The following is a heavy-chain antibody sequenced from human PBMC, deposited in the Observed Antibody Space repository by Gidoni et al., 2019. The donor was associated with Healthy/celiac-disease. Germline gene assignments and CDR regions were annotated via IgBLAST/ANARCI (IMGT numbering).Heavy chain of an antibody. CDR3: ARGRERVSRSLYGMDV. J-gene: IGHJ6*02. D-gene: IGHD6-19*01. CDR2: MNPNSGNT. CDR1: GYTFTSYD. Sequence: QVQLVQSGAEVKKPGASVTVSCTASGYTFTSYDINWVRQATGQGLEWMGWMNPNSGNTGYAQKFQGRVTMTRNTSISTAYMELSSLRSEDTAVYYCARGRERVSRSLYGMDVWGQGTTVTVSS. V-gene: IGHV1-8*01.